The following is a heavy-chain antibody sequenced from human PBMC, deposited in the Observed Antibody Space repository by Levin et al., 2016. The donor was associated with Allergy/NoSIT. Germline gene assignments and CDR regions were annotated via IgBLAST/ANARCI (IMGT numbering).Heavy chain of an antibody. V-gene: IGHV3-23*01. CDR1: GFTFSSYA. Sequence: GESLKISCAASGFTFSSYAMSWLCQAPGKGLEWLSAISSSGDTTYYGDSVKGRFTISRDNSKNTLYLQLDSLRAEDTALYYCAKESQPTSYADYWGQGTLVTVSS. CDR2: ISSSGDTT. D-gene: IGHD2/OR15-2a*01. J-gene: IGHJ4*02. CDR3: AKESQPTSYADY.